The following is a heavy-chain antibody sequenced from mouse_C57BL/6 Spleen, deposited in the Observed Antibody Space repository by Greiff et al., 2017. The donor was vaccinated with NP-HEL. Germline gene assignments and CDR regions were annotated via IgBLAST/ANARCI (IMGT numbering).Heavy chain of an antibody. V-gene: IGHV1-82*01. J-gene: IGHJ4*01. Sequence: VQLQQSGPELVKPGASVKISCKASGYAFSSSWMNWVKQRPGKGLEWIGRIYPGDGDTNYNGKFKGKATLTADKSSSTAYMQLSSLTSEDSAVYFCAREIYERAMDYWGQGTSVTVSS. CDR1: GYAFSSSW. D-gene: IGHD2-12*01. CDR2: IYPGDGDT. CDR3: AREIYERAMDY.